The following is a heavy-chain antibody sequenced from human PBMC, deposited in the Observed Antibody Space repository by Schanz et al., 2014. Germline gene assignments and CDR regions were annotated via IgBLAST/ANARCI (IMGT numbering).Heavy chain of an antibody. CDR2: VYMSAAST. V-gene: IGHV3-53*01. D-gene: IGHD5-12*01. CDR1: GFTVSSNY. J-gene: IGHJ3*01. Sequence: AELVESGGGVVQPGGSLRLSCAVSGFTVSSNYMSWVRQAPGKGLEWVSTVYMSAASTRYADSVKGRFIISRDSSKNTLFLQMNSLRAEDTAVYFCARDGGRDGYNLAFDVWGQGTLVTVSS. CDR3: ARDGGRDGYNLAFDV.